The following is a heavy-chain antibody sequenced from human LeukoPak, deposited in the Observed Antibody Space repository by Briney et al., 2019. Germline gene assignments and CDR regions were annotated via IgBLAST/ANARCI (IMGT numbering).Heavy chain of an antibody. CDR3: ARLYDFWSGYELDY. Sequence: SETLSLTCTVSDYYISSGYYWGWIRQPPGKGLEWIGSIYHSGSTYYNPSLKSRVTISVDTSKNQFSLKLSSVTAADTAVYYCARLYDFWSGYELDYWGQGTLVTVSS. CDR2: IYHSGST. CDR1: DYYISSGYY. J-gene: IGHJ4*02. D-gene: IGHD3-3*01. V-gene: IGHV4-38-2*02.